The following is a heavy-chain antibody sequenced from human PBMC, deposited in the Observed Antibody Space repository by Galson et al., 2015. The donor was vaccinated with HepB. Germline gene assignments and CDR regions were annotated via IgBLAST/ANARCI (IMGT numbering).Heavy chain of an antibody. CDR2: IVVGSGNT. D-gene: IGHD1-26*01. V-gene: IGHV1-58*02. J-gene: IGHJ2*01. CDR3: AAVRARELQYWYFDL. CDR1: GFTFTSSA. Sequence: SVKVSCKASGFTFTSSAMQWVRQARGQRLEWIGWIVVGSGNTNYAQKFQERVTITRDMSTSTAYMELSSLRSEDTAVYYCAAVRARELQYWYFDLWGRGTLVTVSS.